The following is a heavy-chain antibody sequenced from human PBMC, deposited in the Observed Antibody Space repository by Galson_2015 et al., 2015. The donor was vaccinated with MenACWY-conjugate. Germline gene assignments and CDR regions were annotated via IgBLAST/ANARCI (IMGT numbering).Heavy chain of an antibody. CDR2: IDPVNSNI. CDR1: GYIFTTYW. V-gene: IGHV5-51*01. D-gene: IGHD1-26*01. Sequence: QSGAEVKKPGESLKISCKASGYIFTTYWIAWVRQMPGKGLEWMGLIDPVNSNIRYSPSFQGQVTISADESISTAYLQWSSLKASDTATYYCARHPPGGRGMDVWGRGTTVTVSS. J-gene: IGHJ6*02. CDR3: ARHPPGGRGMDV.